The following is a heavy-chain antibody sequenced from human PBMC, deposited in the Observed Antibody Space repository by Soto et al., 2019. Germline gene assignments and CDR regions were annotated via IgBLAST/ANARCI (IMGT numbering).Heavy chain of an antibody. J-gene: IGHJ5*02. CDR3: ARVVPGAEAWFGP. Sequence: GSVNVSFKTSGYTFSNYGITGLRQAPGQPLEWMGWISLYSDGTNYAQKFQGRVSMTTDTSTTTAYMELRSLRSDDTAVYYCARVVPGAEAWFGPWGQGTLVTVSS. D-gene: IGHD2-2*01. CDR1: GYTFSNYG. CDR2: ISLYSDGT. V-gene: IGHV1-18*01.